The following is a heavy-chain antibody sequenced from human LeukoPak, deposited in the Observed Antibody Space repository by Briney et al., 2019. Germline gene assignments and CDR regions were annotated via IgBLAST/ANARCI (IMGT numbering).Heavy chain of an antibody. CDR1: GGSISSGGYY. Sequence: SETLSLTCTVSGGSISSGGYYWSWIRQHPGKGLEWIGYIYYSGSTNYNPSLKSRVTISVDTSKNQFSLKLSSVTAADTAVYYCARHVRTYYYDSSGGYYYYYGMDVWGQGTTVTVSS. D-gene: IGHD3-22*01. J-gene: IGHJ6*02. CDR2: IYYSGST. V-gene: IGHV4-61*08. CDR3: ARHVRTYYYDSSGGYYYYYGMDV.